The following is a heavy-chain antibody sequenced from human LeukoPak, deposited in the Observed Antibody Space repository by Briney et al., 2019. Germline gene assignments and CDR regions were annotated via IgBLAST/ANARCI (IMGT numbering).Heavy chain of an antibody. Sequence: SETLSLTCAVYGGSLGGYYWSWIRQPPGKGLEWIGEIHHSGSTNYNASLKSRVTISVDTSKNQFSLKLSSVTAADTAVYYCARSGRYFETQWGQGTLVTVSS. CDR1: GGSLGGYY. CDR3: ARSGRYFETQ. V-gene: IGHV4-34*01. D-gene: IGHD3-9*01. CDR2: IHHSGST. J-gene: IGHJ4*02.